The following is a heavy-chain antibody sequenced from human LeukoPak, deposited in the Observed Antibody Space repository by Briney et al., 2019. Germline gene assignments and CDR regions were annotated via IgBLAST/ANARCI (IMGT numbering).Heavy chain of an antibody. D-gene: IGHD1-7*01. V-gene: IGHV3-23*01. J-gene: IGHJ6*02. CDR2: ISAGSEDS. CDR1: GFTFGGYA. CDR3: ARTIAQYSNTWLYYYYGLDV. Sequence: GGSLRLSCTASGFTFGGYAMSRVRQAPGKGLEWVSSISAGSEDSYYADSVKSRFTISRDNSKSTLYLQMNSLRADDTAVYYCARTIAQYSNTWLYYYYGLDVWGQGTTVTVSS.